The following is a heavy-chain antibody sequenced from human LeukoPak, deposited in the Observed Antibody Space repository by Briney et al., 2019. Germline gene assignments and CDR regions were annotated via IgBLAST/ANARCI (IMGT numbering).Heavy chain of an antibody. V-gene: IGHV4-61*02. D-gene: IGHD6-13*01. CDR3: ARGPHSSSWYADAFDI. CDR1: GGSISSGSYY. CDR2: IYTSGST. Sequence: PSETLSLTCTVSGGSISSGSYYWSWIRQPAGKGLGWIGRIYTSGSTNYNPSLKSRVTISVDTSKNQFSLKLSSVTAADTAVYYCARGPHSSSWYADAFDIWGQGTMVTVSS. J-gene: IGHJ3*02.